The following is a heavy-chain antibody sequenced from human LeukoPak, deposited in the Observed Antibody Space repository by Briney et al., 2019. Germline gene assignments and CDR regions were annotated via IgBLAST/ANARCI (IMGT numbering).Heavy chain of an antibody. CDR2: ISWNSGSI. Sequence: GGSLRLSCAASGFTFDDYAMHWVRQAPGKGLEWVSGISWNSGSIGYADSVKGRFTISRDNAKNSLYLQMNSLRAEDTAVYYCAKDYVTTYAYYYYGMDVWGQGTTVTVSS. CDR1: GFTFDDYA. CDR3: AKDYVTTYAYYYYGMDV. D-gene: IGHD4-17*01. J-gene: IGHJ6*02. V-gene: IGHV3-9*01.